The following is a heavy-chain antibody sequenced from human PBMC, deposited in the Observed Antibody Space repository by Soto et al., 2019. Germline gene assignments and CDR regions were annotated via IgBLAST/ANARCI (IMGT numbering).Heavy chain of an antibody. V-gene: IGHV4-39*01. Sequence: PSETLSLTCTVSGGSISSSSYYWGWIRQPPGKGLEWIGSIYYSGSTYYNPSLKSRVTISVDTSKNQFSLKLSSVTAADTALYYGAGSPSPVTTWGAFDIWGQGKMVTVSS. CDR1: GGSISSSSYY. CDR2: IYYSGST. CDR3: AGSPSPVTTWGAFDI. D-gene: IGHD4-17*01. J-gene: IGHJ3*02.